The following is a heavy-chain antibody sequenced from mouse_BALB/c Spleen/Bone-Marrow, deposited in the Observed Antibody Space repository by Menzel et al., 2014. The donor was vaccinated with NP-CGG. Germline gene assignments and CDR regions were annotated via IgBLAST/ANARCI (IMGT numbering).Heavy chain of an antibody. J-gene: IGHJ1*01. CDR1: GFNIKDTY. V-gene: IGHV14-3*02. CDR3: ATMITDWYFDV. CDR2: IDPANGNT. Sequence: DVKLQESGADLVKPGASVKLSCTASGFNIKDTYMHWVKQRPEQGLEWIGRIDPANGNTKYDPKFQGKATITADTSSNTADLQLSSLTSEDTAVYYCATMITDWYFDVWGAGTTVTVSS. D-gene: IGHD2-4*01.